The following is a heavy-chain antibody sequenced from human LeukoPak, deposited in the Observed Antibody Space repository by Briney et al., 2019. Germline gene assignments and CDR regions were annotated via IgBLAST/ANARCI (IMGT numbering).Heavy chain of an antibody. CDR1: GYNFTSYW. V-gene: IGHV5-51*01. Sequence: ESLKISCKGSGYNFTSYWIGWVRRMPGKGLEWMGIIYPGDSHPRYSPSFQGHVTISADKSVTTAYLQWSSLKASDAAIYYCARRVNYYDSSGCYYQGAFDIWGQGTMVTVSS. CDR2: IYPGDSHP. J-gene: IGHJ3*02. D-gene: IGHD3-22*01. CDR3: ARRVNYYDSSGCYYQGAFDI.